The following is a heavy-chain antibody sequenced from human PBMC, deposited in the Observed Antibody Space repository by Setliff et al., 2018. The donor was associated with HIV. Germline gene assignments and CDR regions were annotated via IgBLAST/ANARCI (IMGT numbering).Heavy chain of an antibody. CDR3: ARDGGGPGDYYYYYMDV. V-gene: IGHV1-2*02. Sequence: ASVKVSCKASGYTFTGYHIHWVRQAPGQGLEWMGWINPNIGGTNSAQKFQGRVTMTRDTSISTAYMELRRLRSDDTAMYYCARDGGGPGDYYYYYMDVWAKGTTVTVSS. D-gene: IGHD3-16*01. J-gene: IGHJ6*03. CDR1: GYTFTGYH. CDR2: INPNIGGT.